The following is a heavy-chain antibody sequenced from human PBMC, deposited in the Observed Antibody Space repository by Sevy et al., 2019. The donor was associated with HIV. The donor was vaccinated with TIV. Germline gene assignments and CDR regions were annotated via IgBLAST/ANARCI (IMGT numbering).Heavy chain of an antibody. Sequence: GGSLRLSCAASGFTFSSYAMSWVRQAPGKGLQWVSTISGSGGDTYYADSVKGWFTISRDNSKNTLYLQMNSLRAEDTALYYCAKAAVTGPLDFWGQGTLVTVSS. V-gene: IGHV3-23*01. CDR1: GFTFSSYA. CDR2: ISGSGGDT. J-gene: IGHJ4*02. CDR3: AKAAVTGPLDF. D-gene: IGHD6-13*01.